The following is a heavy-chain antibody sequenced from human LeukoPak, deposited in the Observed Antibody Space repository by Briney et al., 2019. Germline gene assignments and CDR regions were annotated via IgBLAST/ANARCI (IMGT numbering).Heavy chain of an antibody. J-gene: IGHJ6*03. D-gene: IGHD2-15*01. Sequence: SETLSLTCAVSGGSISSNSYYWGWIRQPPWKGLEWIGSIYYSGSTYYNPSLKSRVTISVDTSKNQFSLKLSSVTAADTAVYYCARGRRIVVVLGATRTHRDYYMDVWGKGTTVTVSS. CDR3: ARGRRIVVVLGATRTHRDYYMDV. CDR1: GGSISSNSYY. CDR2: IYYSGST. V-gene: IGHV4-39*01.